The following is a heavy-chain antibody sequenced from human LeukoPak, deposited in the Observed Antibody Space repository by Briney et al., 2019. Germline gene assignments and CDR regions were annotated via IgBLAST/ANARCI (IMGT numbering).Heavy chain of an antibody. V-gene: IGHV3-30*04. D-gene: IGHD6-13*01. J-gene: IGHJ4*01. CDR1: GFTFSSYA. CDR3: AKCGPYSSKWYFNLIAY. Sequence: TGGSLRLSCAASGFTFSSYAMHWVRQAPGKGLEWVAVISYDGSNKYYADSVKGRFTVSRDNSKNTVYLQMNSLSPEDTAVYYCAKCGPYSSKWYFNLIAYWGHGTLVTVSS. CDR2: ISYDGSNK.